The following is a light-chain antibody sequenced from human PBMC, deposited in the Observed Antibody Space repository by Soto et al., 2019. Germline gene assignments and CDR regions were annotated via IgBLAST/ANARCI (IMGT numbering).Light chain of an antibody. CDR1: HDISTY. CDR2: AAS. V-gene: IGKV1-39*01. Sequence: DIQMTQSPSLLSASVGDRVTITCRASHDISTYLAWYQQKPGKAPKLLIFAASSLQSGVPSRFSGSRSGPDFTLTISSLQPEDFATYYCKQSYSSPPTFGQGTKVDIK. J-gene: IGKJ1*01. CDR3: KQSYSSPPT.